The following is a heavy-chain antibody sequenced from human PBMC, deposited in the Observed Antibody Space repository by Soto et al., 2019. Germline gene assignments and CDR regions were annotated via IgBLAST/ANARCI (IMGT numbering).Heavy chain of an antibody. CDR3: AREIQRRDTAIGPFDY. Sequence: GGSLRLSCAASGFAFSSYAMSWVRQAPGKGLEWVSAISGSGGSTYYADSVKGRFTISRDNAKNTLYLQMNSLRAEDTAVYYCAREIQRRDTAIGPFDYWGQGTLVTVSS. CDR2: ISGSGGST. D-gene: IGHD5-18*01. CDR1: GFAFSSYA. J-gene: IGHJ4*02. V-gene: IGHV3-23*01.